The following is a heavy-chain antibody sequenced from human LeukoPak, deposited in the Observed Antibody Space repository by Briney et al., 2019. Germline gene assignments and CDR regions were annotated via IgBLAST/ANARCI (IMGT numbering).Heavy chain of an antibody. D-gene: IGHD3-22*01. CDR1: GGSISSYY. V-gene: IGHV4-59*01. Sequence: SETLSLTCTFSGGSISSYYWSWIRQPPGKGLEWIGYIYYSGSTNYNPSLKSRVTISVDTSKNQFSLKLSSVTAADTAVYYCARGPRYDSSGYLHYYYYIDVWGKGTTVTFSS. J-gene: IGHJ6*03. CDR2: IYYSGST. CDR3: ARGPRYDSSGYLHYYYYIDV.